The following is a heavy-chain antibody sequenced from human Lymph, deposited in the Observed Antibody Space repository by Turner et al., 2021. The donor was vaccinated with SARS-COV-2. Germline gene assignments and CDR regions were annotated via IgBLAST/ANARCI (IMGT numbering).Heavy chain of an antibody. D-gene: IGHD6-13*01. J-gene: IGHJ6*02. CDR2: IYSGGTT. CDR1: GIIVRRNY. Sequence: EVQLVATGGGLIQPGGSLRLSCAASGIIVRRNYMNWVRQAPGKGLEWVSVIYSGGTTYYADSVKGRFTISRDNSKNTLYLQMNSLRVEDTAVYYCARDLGTYGMDVWGQGTTVTVSS. V-gene: IGHV3-53*02. CDR3: ARDLGTYGMDV.